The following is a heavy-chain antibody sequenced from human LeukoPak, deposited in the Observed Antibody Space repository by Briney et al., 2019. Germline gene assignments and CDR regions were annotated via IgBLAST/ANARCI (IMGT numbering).Heavy chain of an antibody. V-gene: IGHV3-74*01. CDR3: VSRWELLH. CDR1: GFTSSSYW. D-gene: IGHD1-26*01. CDR2: INSDGSST. Sequence: GSLRLSCAASGFTSSSYWMHWVRQAPGKGLVWVSRINSDGSSTDYVDSVKGRFTISRGSARNTVYLQMNSLRAEDTAVYYCVSRWELLHWGQGTLVTVSS. J-gene: IGHJ4*02.